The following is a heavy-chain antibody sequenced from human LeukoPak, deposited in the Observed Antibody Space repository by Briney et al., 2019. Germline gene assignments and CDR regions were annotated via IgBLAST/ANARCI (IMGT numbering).Heavy chain of an antibody. CDR3: ATKQWLAPPPDS. D-gene: IGHD6-19*01. J-gene: IGHJ4*02. CDR2: INTDGTDT. V-gene: IGHV3-74*01. CDR1: GFTFSKYW. Sequence: GGSLRLSCAASGFTFSKYWMLWVRQAPGKGLESVSRINTDGTDTTYADSVKGRFTVSRDNADNTMFLQMNSVRDEDTAVYYCATKQWLAPPPDSWGQGTPVTVSS.